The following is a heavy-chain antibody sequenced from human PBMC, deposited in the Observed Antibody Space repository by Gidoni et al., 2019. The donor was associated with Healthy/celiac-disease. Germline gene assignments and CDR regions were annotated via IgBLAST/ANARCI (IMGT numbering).Heavy chain of an antibody. V-gene: IGHV3-30*18. D-gene: IGHD6-6*01. CDR2: ISYDGSNK. J-gene: IGHJ4*02. CDR1: GFTFRSYG. CDR3: AKMYSSSSSRFWFYFDY. Sequence: QVQLGESGGGVVQPGRSLRLSCAASGFTFRSYGMHWVRQAPGKGLEWVAVISYDGSNKYYADSVKGRFTISRDNSKNTLYLQMNSLRAEDTAVYYCAKMYSSSSSRFWFYFDYWGQGTLVTVSS.